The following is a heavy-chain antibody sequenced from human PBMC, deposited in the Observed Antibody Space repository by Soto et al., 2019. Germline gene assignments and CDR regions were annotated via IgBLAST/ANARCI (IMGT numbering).Heavy chain of an antibody. D-gene: IGHD3-22*01. Sequence: DTRYRTSAVSGSSISTASSRARTRQPTGKGQEWIGSIYHSGTTYYNQSLKSRVNISVDTSNNQFYLRLSSVTAADSAVFYCARTDSVGYYPYF. CDR2: IYHSGTT. CDR1: GSSISTASS. J-gene: IGHJ4*01. CDR3: ARTDSVGYYPYF. V-gene: IGHV4-38-2*01.